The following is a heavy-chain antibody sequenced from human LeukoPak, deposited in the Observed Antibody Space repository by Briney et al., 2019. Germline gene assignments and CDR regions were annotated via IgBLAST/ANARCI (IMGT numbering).Heavy chain of an antibody. J-gene: IGHJ4*02. Sequence: GGSLRLSCAASGFNFSSNSMSWVRQAPEKGLEWVATISGSGGGTYYADSVKGRFTISRDDSKNTLYLQMNSLRAEDTAVYYCAKDLGRYRNNYFDYWGQGTLVTVSS. CDR2: ISGSGGGT. CDR3: AKDLGRYRNNYFDY. D-gene: IGHD1-26*01. CDR1: GFNFSSNS. V-gene: IGHV3-23*01.